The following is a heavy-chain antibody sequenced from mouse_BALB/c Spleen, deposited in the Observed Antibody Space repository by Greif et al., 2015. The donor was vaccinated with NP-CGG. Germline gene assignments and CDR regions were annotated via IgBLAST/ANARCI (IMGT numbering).Heavy chain of an antibody. Sequence: VKLMESGPGLVAPSQSLSITCTVSGFSLTSYGVHWVRQPPGKGLEWLGVIWAGGSTNYNSALMSRLSISKDNSKSQVFLKMNSLQTDDTAMYYCAREDYDTVAYWGQGTLVTVSA. CDR2: IWAGGST. J-gene: IGHJ3*01. CDR1: GFSLTSYG. D-gene: IGHD2-4*01. V-gene: IGHV2-9*02. CDR3: AREDYDTVAY.